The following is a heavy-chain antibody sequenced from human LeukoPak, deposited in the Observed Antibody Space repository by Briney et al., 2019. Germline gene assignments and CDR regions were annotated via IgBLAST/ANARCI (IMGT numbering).Heavy chain of an antibody. CDR2: IYYSGST. CDR1: GDSITTFY. CDR3: ARLPYNGGRSLDY. J-gene: IGHJ4*02. V-gene: IGHV4-59*08. D-gene: IGHD2-8*01. Sequence: SETLSLTCTVSGDSITTFYWSWIRQPPGKGLEWIGYIYYSGSTNYNPSLKSRVTISVDTSKSQFSLKLSSVTAADTAVYYCARLPYNGGRSLDYWGQGTLVTVSS.